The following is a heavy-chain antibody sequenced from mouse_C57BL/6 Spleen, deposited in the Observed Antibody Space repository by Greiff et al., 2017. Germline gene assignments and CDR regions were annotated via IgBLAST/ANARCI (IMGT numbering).Heavy chain of an antibody. CDR3: ARLDSRTFDY. J-gene: IGHJ2*01. CDR2: IYPGGGYT. V-gene: IGHV1-63*01. Sequence: VKLMESGAELVRPGTSVKMSCKASGYTFTNYWIGWAKQRPGHGLEWIGDIYPGGGYTNYNEKFKGKATLTADKSSSTAYMQFSSLTSEDSAIYYWARLDSRTFDYWGQGTTLTVSS. CDR1: GYTFTNYW.